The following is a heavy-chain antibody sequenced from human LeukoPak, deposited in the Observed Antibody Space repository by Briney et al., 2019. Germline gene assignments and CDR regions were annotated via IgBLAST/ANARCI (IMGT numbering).Heavy chain of an antibody. V-gene: IGHV3-33*06. CDR2: IWYDGSNK. D-gene: IGHD2-21*02. CDR3: AKGGCGGDCYYYFDY. CDR1: GFTFSSYG. Sequence: GGSLRLSCAASGFTFSSYGMHWVRQAPGKGVEWVAVIWYDGSNKYYADSVKGRFTISRDNSKNTLYLKMNSLRAEDTAVYYCAKGGCGGDCYYYFDYWGQGTLVTVSS. J-gene: IGHJ4*02.